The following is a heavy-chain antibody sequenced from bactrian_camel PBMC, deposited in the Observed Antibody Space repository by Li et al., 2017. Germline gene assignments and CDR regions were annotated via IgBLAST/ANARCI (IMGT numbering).Heavy chain of an antibody. D-gene: IGHD1*01. CDR3: AASWPCFTQIQAFGLPSVQK. CDR1: GAIYCRYD. Sequence: HVQLVESGGGSVEAGGSLRLSCAASGAIYCRYDMSWYRQAPGLEREGVVGIYPGGHTTDYADSVRGRFTISRDSMQKAVHLQMVRLKEEDTAIYYCAASWPCFTQIQAFGLPSVQKWGQGTQVTVS. V-gene: IGHV3S54*01. CDR2: IYPGGHTT. J-gene: IGHJ4*01.